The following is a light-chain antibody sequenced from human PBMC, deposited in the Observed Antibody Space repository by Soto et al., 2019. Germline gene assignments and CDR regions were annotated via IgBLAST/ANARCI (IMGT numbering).Light chain of an antibody. CDR2: AAS. CDR1: QNIKNY. CDR3: QQSYITLIT. Sequence: DIQMTQSPSSLSASVGDSITITCRASQNIKNYLNRYQQKPGKAPKLLIYAASTLHIGVPSRFSGSGSGTDFTLTISSLQPEDFATYYCQQSYITLITFGQGTRLEIK. V-gene: IGKV1-39*01. J-gene: IGKJ5*01.